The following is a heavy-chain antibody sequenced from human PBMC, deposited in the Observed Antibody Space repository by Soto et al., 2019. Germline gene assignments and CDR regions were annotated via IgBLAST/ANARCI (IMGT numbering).Heavy chain of an antibody. CDR1: GHTFTGYY. J-gene: IGHJ5*02. Sequence: QVQPVQSGAEVKKPGASVKISCKASGHTFTGYYIHWVRQSPGQGLEWMGWINHNSDGTDYGQKFQGRVTMTRDPSLSTVYMELTRLRSADTAVDYCARGKAIDAEIYTWFDPWGQGTLVTVSS. V-gene: IGHV1-2*02. CDR3: ARGKAIDAEIYTWFDP. D-gene: IGHD2-2*01. CDR2: INHNSDGT.